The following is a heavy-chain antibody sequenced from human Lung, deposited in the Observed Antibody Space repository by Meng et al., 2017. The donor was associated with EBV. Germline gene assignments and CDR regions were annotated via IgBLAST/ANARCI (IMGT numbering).Heavy chain of an antibody. D-gene: IGHD3-22*01. CDR3: AKDRLRDSTSRYFEH. V-gene: IGHV3-23*01. CDR1: GFTLSSYA. J-gene: IGHJ1*01. CDR2: ISGRGDNT. Sequence: EVQLWESGGGLVQPGGSLRLSGRASGFTLSSYAMSWVRQAPGKGLERVSSISGRGDNTYYADSVKGRFTISRDNPKNTLYLQMSSLRAEDTAVYYCAKDRLRDSTSRYFEHWGQGTLVTVSA.